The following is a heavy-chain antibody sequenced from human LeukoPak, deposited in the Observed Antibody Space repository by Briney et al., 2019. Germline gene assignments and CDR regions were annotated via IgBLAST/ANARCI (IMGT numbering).Heavy chain of an antibody. Sequence: SETLSLTCTVSGGSISSYYWSWIRQPAGKGLEWIGRIYTSGSTNYNPSLKSRVTISVDTSKNQFSLKLSSVTAADTAVYYCARVRYSSSSLGWFDPWGQGTLVTVSS. CDR2: IYTSGST. CDR3: ARVRYSSSSLGWFDP. V-gene: IGHV4-4*07. D-gene: IGHD6-6*01. CDR1: GGSISSYY. J-gene: IGHJ5*02.